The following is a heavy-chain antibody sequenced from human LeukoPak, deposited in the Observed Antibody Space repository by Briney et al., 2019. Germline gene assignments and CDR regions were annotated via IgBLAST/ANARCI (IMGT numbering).Heavy chain of an antibody. D-gene: IGHD2-21*01. Sequence: GGSLRLSCAASGFTFSSYSMNWVRQAPGKGLEWVSYISSSSSTIYYADSVKGRFTISRDNAKNSLYLQMNSLRAEDTAVYYCARVGCGGDCYTNDAFDIWGQGTMVTVSS. CDR3: ARVGCGGDCYTNDAFDI. CDR1: GFTFSSYS. CDR2: ISSSSSTI. V-gene: IGHV3-48*01. J-gene: IGHJ3*02.